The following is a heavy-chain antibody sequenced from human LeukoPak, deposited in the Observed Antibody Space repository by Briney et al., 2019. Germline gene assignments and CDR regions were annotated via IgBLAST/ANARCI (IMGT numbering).Heavy chain of an antibody. Sequence: GGSLRLSCAASGIIVSGDFMGWVRQAPGKGLEWVSVIYSDGSTYYADSVKGRFTISRDNSKNTLDLQMTGLRAEDTAVYYCAREGGRGRDSPWFDYWGQGTLVTVSS. D-gene: IGHD1-26*01. CDR1: GIIVSGDF. CDR3: AREGGRGRDSPWFDY. CDR2: IYSDGST. V-gene: IGHV3-53*01. J-gene: IGHJ4*02.